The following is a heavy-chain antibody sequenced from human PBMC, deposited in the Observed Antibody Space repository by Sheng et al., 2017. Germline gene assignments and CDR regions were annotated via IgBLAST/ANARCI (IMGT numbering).Heavy chain of an antibody. CDR1: GGTFSSYT. Sequence: QVQLVQSGAEVKKPGSSVKVSCKASGGTFSSYTISWVRQAPGQGLEWMGRIIPILGIANYAQKFQGRVTITADKSTSTAYMELSSLRSEDTAVYYCARAPTIFGVVITDDAFDIWGQGTMVTVSS. D-gene: IGHD3-3*01. J-gene: IGHJ3*02. CDR3: ARAPTIFGVVITDDAFDI. CDR2: IIPILGIA. V-gene: IGHV1-69*02.